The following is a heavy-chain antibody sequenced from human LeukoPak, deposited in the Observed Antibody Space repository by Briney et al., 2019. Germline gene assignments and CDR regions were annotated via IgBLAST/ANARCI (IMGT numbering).Heavy chain of an antibody. V-gene: IGHV3-48*04. J-gene: IGHJ4*02. CDR3: ARRDSSGWYQFDY. CDR1: GFTFSSYS. D-gene: IGHD6-19*01. CDR2: ISSSSSTI. Sequence: PGGSLRLSCAGSGFTFSSYSMNWVRQAPGKGLEWVSYISSSSSTIYYADSVKGRFTISRDNAKNSLYLQMNSLRAEDTAVYYCARRDSSGWYQFDYWGQGTLVTVSS.